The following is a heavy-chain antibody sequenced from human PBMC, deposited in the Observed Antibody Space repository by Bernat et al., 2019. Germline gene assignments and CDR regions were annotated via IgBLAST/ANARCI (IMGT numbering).Heavy chain of an antibody. CDR3: ARLGRSSDAFDI. J-gene: IGHJ3*02. V-gene: IGHV4-39*01. CDR1: GGSISTGSYY. CDR2: IYYSGST. Sequence: QLQLQESGPGLVKPSETLSLTCTVSGGSISTGSYYWGWIRQPPGKGLERIGCIYYSGSTYYNPSLKSRVTISVDTSKKQFSLNLNSVTAADTAVYYCARLGRSSDAFDIWGQGTMVTVSS. D-gene: IGHD6-6*01.